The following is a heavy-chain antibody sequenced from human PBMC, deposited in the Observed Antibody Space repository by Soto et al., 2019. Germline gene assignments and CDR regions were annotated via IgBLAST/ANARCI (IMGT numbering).Heavy chain of an antibody. D-gene: IGHD3-22*01. V-gene: IGHV4-59*12. Sequence: SETLSLTCAVSGGSISSYYWSWSRQPPGKGLEWIGHIYHSGGTYYNPSLKSRVTISVDTSKNQFSLKLSSVTAADTAVYYCASYYYDSSGYYYEYFQHWGQGTLVTVSS. CDR3: ASYYYDSSGYYYEYFQH. CDR2: IYHSGGT. CDR1: GGSISSYY. J-gene: IGHJ1*01.